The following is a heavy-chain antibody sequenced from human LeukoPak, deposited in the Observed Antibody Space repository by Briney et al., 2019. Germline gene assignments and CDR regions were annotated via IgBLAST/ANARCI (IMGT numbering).Heavy chain of an antibody. Sequence: GGSLRLSCAASGFTFSSYSIDWVRQAPGKGLEWLSYISSSSSTIYYADSVKGRFTISRDNAKNSLYLQMNSLRAEDTAVYYCARGRLGYCSSTSCLPYYGMDVWGQGTTVTVSS. V-gene: IGHV3-48*04. D-gene: IGHD2-2*01. CDR2: ISSSSSTI. J-gene: IGHJ6*02. CDR1: GFTFSSYS. CDR3: ARGRLGYCSSTSCLPYYGMDV.